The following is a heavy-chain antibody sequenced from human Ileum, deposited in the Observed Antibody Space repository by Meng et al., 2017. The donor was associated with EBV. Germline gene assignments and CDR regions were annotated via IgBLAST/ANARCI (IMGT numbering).Heavy chain of an antibody. CDR3: TRRPQCAGDCMGWFDP. CDR1: GCSIISTLYH. D-gene: IGHD2-21*02. CDR2: VSFIANT. V-gene: IGHV4-39*01. J-gene: IGHJ5*02. Sequence: DPVLQMVRDANTLSPTRTVSGCSIISTLYHWAWLRQAPGKGLEWMADVSFIANTYYNPSLSNRATISVDTSKNQFSLRLTAVTAADTAVYYCTRRPQCAGDCMGWFDPWGQGPLVTVSS.